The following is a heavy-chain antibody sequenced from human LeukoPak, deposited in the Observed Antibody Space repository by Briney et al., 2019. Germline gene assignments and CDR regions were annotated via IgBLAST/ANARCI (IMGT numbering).Heavy chain of an antibody. D-gene: IGHD6-13*01. Sequence: ASVKVSCKTSGYRFTANSIHWVRQAPGQGLEWMGWINSNSGGTNSAQKFQGRVTMTRDTSISTAYMELNSLTSDDTAVYYCARMDSSSWSTDHWGQGTLVTVSP. J-gene: IGHJ4*02. V-gene: IGHV1-2*02. CDR2: INSNSGGT. CDR3: ARMDSSSWSTDH. CDR1: GYRFTANS.